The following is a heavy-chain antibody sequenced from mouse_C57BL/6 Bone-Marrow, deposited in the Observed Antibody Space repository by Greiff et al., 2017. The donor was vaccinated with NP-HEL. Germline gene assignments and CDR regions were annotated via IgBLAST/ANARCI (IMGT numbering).Heavy chain of an antibody. Sequence: QVHLQQSGAALARPGASVPLSCKASGYTFTNYDISWVKQTPGQGLEWIGAIYPKSGNTSYNEKFKGKATLTADKSSSTAYMELRSLTAEYSAVYCCARGTTSFDYWGQGTTLTVSS. CDR2: IYPKSGNT. CDR1: GYTFTNYD. D-gene: IGHD2-12*01. CDR3: ARGTTSFDY. J-gene: IGHJ2*01. V-gene: IGHV1-81*01.